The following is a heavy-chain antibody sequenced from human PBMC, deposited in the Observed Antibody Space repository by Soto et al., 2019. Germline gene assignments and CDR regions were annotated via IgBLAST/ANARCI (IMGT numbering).Heavy chain of an antibody. V-gene: IGHV1-69*02. Sequence: ASVKVSCKASGGTFTSYTISWVRQAPGQGLEWMGRIIPIFSIANYAQKFQGRVTLTVDKSTSTVFMELSSLGSEDTAVYYCASQPDRYYYDTSGYWYFDLWGRGTLVTVSS. CDR2: IIPIFSIA. D-gene: IGHD3-22*01. CDR3: ASQPDRYYYDTSGYWYFDL. J-gene: IGHJ2*01. CDR1: GGTFTSYT.